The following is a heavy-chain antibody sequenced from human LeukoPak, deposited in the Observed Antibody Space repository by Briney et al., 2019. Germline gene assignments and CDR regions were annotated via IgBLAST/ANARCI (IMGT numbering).Heavy chain of an antibody. CDR3: ARRIASARRIASSGKGFDY. CDR2: IDYSGST. J-gene: IGHJ4*02. D-gene: IGHD6-13*01. V-gene: IGHV4-59*01. Sequence: SETLSLTCSVSGASISSDYWSWIRQPPGKGLEWIGDIDYSGSTKYNPSLKSRVTISLDMSKNHFSLKLSSLTAADAAVYYCARRIASARRIASSGKGFDYWGQGTLVTVSS. CDR1: GASISSDY.